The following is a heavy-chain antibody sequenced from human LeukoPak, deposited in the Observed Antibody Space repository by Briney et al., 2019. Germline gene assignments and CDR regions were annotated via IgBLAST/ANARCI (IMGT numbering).Heavy chain of an antibody. Sequence: ASVKVSCKASGGTFSSYAISWVRQAPGQGLEWMGGIIPIFGTANYAQKFQGRVAITTDESTSTAYMELSSLRSEDTAVYYCARDRCSSTSCYRKFDYWGQGTLVTVSS. CDR1: GGTFSSYA. V-gene: IGHV1-69*05. CDR3: ARDRCSSTSCYRKFDY. J-gene: IGHJ4*02. D-gene: IGHD2-2*01. CDR2: IIPIFGTA.